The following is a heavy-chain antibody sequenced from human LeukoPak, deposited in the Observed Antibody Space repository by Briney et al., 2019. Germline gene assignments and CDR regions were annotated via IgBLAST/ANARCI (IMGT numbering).Heavy chain of an antibody. J-gene: IGHJ4*02. CDR3: ARAVELPPTHFDY. D-gene: IGHD1-26*01. CDR2: INPSGGGT. CDR1: GYTFTSYY. V-gene: IGHV1-46*01. Sequence: ASVKVSCKASGYTFTSYYMRWVRQAPGQGLEWMGIINPSGGGTSYAQKFQGRVTMTRDTSTSTVYMELSSLRSEDTAVYYCARAVELPPTHFDYWGQGTLVAVSS.